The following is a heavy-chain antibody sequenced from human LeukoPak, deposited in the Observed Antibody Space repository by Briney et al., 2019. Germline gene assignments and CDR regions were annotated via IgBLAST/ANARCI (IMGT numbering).Heavy chain of an antibody. V-gene: IGHV1-46*01. Sequence: EASVKVSCKASGYSFTSYYLHWVRLAPGQGLEWMGIVTPSDGRTMYAQKFQGRLTMTRDTSTSTVYMEMSSLKSDDTAVYYCARDSSGYFRAFDIWGQGTMVTVSS. CDR2: VTPSDGRT. J-gene: IGHJ3*02. CDR3: ARDSSGYFRAFDI. D-gene: IGHD3-22*01. CDR1: GYSFTSYY.